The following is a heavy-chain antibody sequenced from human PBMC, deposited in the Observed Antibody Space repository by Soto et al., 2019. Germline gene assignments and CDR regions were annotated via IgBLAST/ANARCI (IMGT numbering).Heavy chain of an antibody. CDR3: AKANILTGYERSNYYYYCMDV. CDR1: GFTFSSYG. CDR2: ISYDGSNK. J-gene: IGHJ6*02. V-gene: IGHV3-30*18. Sequence: QVQLVESGGGVVQPGRSLRLSCAASGFTFSSYGMHWVRQAPGKGLEWVAVISYDGSNKYYADSVKGRFTISRDNSKNTLYLQMNSLRAEDTAVYYCAKANILTGYERSNYYYYCMDVWGQGTTVTVSS. D-gene: IGHD3-9*01.